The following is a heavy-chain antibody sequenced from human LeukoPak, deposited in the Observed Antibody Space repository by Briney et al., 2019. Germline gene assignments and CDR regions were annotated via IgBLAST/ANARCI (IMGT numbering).Heavy chain of an antibody. CDR2: MNPNSGNT. D-gene: IGHD3-3*01. V-gene: IGHV1-8*01. Sequence: ASVKVSCKASGYTFTSYDINWVRQATGQGLEWTGWMNPNSGNTGYAQKFQGRVTMTRNTSISTAYMELSSLRSEDTAVYYCARGLGDFWSGYYTDGFLDWGQGTLVTVSS. J-gene: IGHJ4*02. CDR3: ARGLGDFWSGYYTDGFLD. CDR1: GYTFTSYD.